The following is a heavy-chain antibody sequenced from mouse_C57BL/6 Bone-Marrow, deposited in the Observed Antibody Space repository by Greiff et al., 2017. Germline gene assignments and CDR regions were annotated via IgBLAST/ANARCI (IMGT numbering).Heavy chain of an antibody. J-gene: IGHJ4*01. Sequence: QVQLQQPGAELVKPGASVKMSCKASGYTFTSYWINWVKQRPGQGLEWIGDIYPGSGSTNYNEKFKSKATLTVDKSSSTAYMPLSSLTSEDSAVYYCAHSSGPLAMDYWGQGTSVTVSS. D-gene: IGHD3-2*02. CDR2: IYPGSGST. V-gene: IGHV1-55*01. CDR1: GYTFTSYW. CDR3: AHSSGPLAMDY.